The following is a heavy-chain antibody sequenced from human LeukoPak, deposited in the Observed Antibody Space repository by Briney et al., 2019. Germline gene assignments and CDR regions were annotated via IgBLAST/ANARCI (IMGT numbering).Heavy chain of an antibody. D-gene: IGHD6-13*01. J-gene: IGHJ4*02. V-gene: IGHV4-34*01. CDR3: ARVFKQQLTN. CDR2: INHSGST. CDR1: GGSFSGYY. Sequence: SETLSLTGAVYGGSFSGYYWSWIRQPPGKGLEWIGEINHSGSTNYNPSLKSRVTISVDTSKNQFSLKLSSVTAADTAVYYCARVFKQQLTNWGQGTLVTVSS.